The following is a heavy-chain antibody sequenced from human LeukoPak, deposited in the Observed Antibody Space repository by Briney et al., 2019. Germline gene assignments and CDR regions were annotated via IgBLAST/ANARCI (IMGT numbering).Heavy chain of an antibody. CDR2: ISGSGGST. J-gene: IGHJ4*02. V-gene: IGHV3-23*01. CDR1: GFTFSSYA. CDR3: ASSGYSYGSPPVDY. Sequence: GGSLRLSCAASGFTFSSYAMSWVRQAPGKGLEWVSAISGSGGSTYYADSVKGRFTISRDNSKNTLYLQMNSLRAEDTAVYYCASSGYSYGSPPVDYWGQGTLVTVSS. D-gene: IGHD5-18*01.